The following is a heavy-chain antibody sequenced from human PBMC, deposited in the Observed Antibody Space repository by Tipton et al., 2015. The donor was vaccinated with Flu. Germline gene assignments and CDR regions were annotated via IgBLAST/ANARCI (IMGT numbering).Heavy chain of an antibody. D-gene: IGHD6-19*01. V-gene: IGHV3-23*01. CDR2: ISGGGAIT. J-gene: IGHJ4*02. CDR3: AKVIPELVAGLDY. CDR1: GFTFSRYA. Sequence: SLRLSCAVSGFTFSRYAMSWVRQAPGKGLEWVSGISGGGAITYFADSVKGRFTISRDNSKNRLVLQMNSLRAEDTAVYYCAKVIPELVAGLDYWGQGTLVTVSS.